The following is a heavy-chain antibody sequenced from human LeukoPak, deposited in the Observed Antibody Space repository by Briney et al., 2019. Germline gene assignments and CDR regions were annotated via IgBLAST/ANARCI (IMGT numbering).Heavy chain of an antibody. CDR2: ISGSGGSP. CDR3: AKDQVGYNYWVY. Sequence: GGSLRLSCAASGFTFSSYAMSWVRQAPGKGLEWVSAISGSGGSPYYADSVKGRFTISRGNSKNTLYLQMNSLRAEDTAVYYCAKDQVGYNYWVYWGQGTLVTVSS. CDR1: GFTFSSYA. D-gene: IGHD5-24*01. V-gene: IGHV3-23*01. J-gene: IGHJ4*02.